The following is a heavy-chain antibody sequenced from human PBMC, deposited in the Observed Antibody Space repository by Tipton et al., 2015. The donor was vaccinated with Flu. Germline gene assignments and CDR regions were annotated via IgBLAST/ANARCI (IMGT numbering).Heavy chain of an antibody. CDR2: MYPGDSEI. D-gene: IGHD3-22*01. V-gene: IGHV5-51*01. J-gene: IGHJ4*02. Sequence: QLVQSGAEVKKPGESLKISCKGFGYSFTTYWIGWVRQMPGRGLEWMGIMYPGDSEIRYSPSFEGQVTISADKSIHTAYLQWSSVKASDTAMYYCARHNSGYYADYWGQGTLVTVSS. CDR1: GYSFTTYW. CDR3: ARHNSGYYADY.